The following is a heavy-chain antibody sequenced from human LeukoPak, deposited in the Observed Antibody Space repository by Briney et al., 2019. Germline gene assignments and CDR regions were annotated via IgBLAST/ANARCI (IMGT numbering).Heavy chain of an antibody. V-gene: IGHV1-2*02. J-gene: IGHJ6*03. CDR3: ARGPAPGTTSWNSSWYYYYYYMDV. CDR1: GYTFTGYY. CDR2: INPNSGGT. D-gene: IGHD1-7*01. Sequence: GASVKVSCKASGYTFTGYYMHWVRQAPGQGLEWMGWINPNSGGTNYAQKFQGRVTMTRDTSISTAYMELSRLRSDDTAVYYCARGPAPGTTSWNSSWYYYYYYMDVWGKGTTVTVSS.